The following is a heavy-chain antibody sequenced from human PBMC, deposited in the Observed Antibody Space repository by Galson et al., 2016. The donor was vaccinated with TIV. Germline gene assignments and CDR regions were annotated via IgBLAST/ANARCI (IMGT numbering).Heavy chain of an antibody. J-gene: IGHJ4*02. CDR3: AREFRDYYFDY. CDR2: FWFDGSHI. D-gene: IGHD3/OR15-3a*01. CDR1: GFTFNYFG. V-gene: IGHV3-33*08. Sequence: SLRLSCAASGFTFNYFGMHWDRQAPGKGLEWVAGFWFDGSHISYGDSVTGRVTISRDNSRNTLYLQMDSLRVEDTAVYYCAREFRDYYFDYWGLGTLVTVSS.